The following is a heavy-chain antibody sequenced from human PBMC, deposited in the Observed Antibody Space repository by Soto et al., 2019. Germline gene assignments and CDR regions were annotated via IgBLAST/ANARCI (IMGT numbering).Heavy chain of an antibody. Sequence: EVQLVESGGGLIQPGGSLRLSCAASGFTVSSNYMSWVRQAPGKGLEWVSVIYSGGSTYYADSVKGRFTISRDNSKNTLYLQMNRLRAEDTAVYYCARARVESGYPDDFQLWGQGTMVTVSS. J-gene: IGHJ1*01. D-gene: IGHD6-25*01. CDR2: IYSGGST. V-gene: IGHV3-53*01. CDR1: GFTVSSNY. CDR3: ARARVESGYPDDFQL.